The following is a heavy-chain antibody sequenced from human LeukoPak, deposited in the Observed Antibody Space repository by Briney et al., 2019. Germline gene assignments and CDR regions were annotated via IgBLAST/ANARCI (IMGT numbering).Heavy chain of an antibody. CDR1: RNTLSKLS. D-gene: IGHD3-16*02. Sequence: ASVKVSCKVSRNTLSKLSIHWVRQAPGKGLEWMGGRDPEDGERISALKFQGRLTMAEDTSTDTAYMELSSLDSEETAVYFCATATIFWGSYRSWLDSWGQGTLVTVSS. CDR2: RDPEDGER. J-gene: IGHJ5*01. V-gene: IGHV1-24*01. CDR3: ATATIFWGSYRSWLDS.